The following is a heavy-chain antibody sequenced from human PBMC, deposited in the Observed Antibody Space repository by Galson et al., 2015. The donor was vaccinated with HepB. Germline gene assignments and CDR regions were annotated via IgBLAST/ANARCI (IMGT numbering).Heavy chain of an antibody. CDR1: GFTFRNYA. Sequence: SLRLSCAASGFTFRNYAMNWVRQAPGKGLEWVAYISDSGSDIFYADSVKGRFTISRDNAKNSLYLHMSSLTDEDTAVYYCARGMLRGDFDYWGQGTLVTVSS. CDR3: ARGMLRGDFDY. V-gene: IGHV3-48*02. CDR2: ISDSGSDI. J-gene: IGHJ4*02. D-gene: IGHD3-10*01.